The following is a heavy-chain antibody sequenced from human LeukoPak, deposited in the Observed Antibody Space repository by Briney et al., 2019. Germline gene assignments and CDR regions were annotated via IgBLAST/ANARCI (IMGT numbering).Heavy chain of an antibody. D-gene: IGHD3-10*01. CDR1: DGSISTYD. Sequence: PSETLSLTCTVSDGSISTYDWTWIRQPAGKDLEWIGRVFASGNTYYNRSLQSRVTMTVDTSKNQFSLNLRSVTAADTAVYFCARGRSYDGSGSSYFDYWGQGILVTVSS. CDR2: VFASGNT. J-gene: IGHJ4*02. V-gene: IGHV4-4*07. CDR3: ARGRSYDGSGSSYFDY.